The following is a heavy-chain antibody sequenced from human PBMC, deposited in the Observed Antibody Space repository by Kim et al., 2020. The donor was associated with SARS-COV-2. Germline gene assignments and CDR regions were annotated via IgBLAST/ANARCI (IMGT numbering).Heavy chain of an antibody. D-gene: IGHD1-26*01. J-gene: IGHJ3*02. Sequence: SVKVSCKASGGTFSSYAISWVRQAPGQGLEWMGGIIPIFGTANYAQKFQGRVTITADESTSTAYMELSSLRSEDTAVYYCARGPRRELLGAFDIWGQGTMVTVSS. CDR2: IIPIFGTA. V-gene: IGHV1-69*13. CDR3: ARGPRRELLGAFDI. CDR1: GGTFSSYA.